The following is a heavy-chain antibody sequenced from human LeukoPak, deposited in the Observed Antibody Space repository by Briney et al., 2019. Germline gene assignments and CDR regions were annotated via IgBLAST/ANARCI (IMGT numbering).Heavy chain of an antibody. CDR3: AREKLIVGFDY. J-gene: IGHJ4*02. V-gene: IGHV4-31*03. CDR1: GGSISSGGSY. Sequence: SETLSLTCTVSGGSISSGGSYWTWIRQHPGKGLEWIGYIYYSGSTYYNPSLKSRFIISVDTSKNQFSLKLSSVTAADTAVYYCAREKLIVGFDYWGQGTLVTVSS. CDR2: IYYSGST. D-gene: IGHD1-26*01.